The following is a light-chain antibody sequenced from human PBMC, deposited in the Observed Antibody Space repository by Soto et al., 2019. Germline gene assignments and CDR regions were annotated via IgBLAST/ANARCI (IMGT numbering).Light chain of an antibody. V-gene: IGLV2-23*01. CDR1: SSDVGSYNL. CDR2: EGS. Sequence: QSALTQPASVSGSPGQSITISCTGTSSDVGSYNLVSWYQQHPGKAPKLMIYEGSKRPSGVSNRFSGSKSGNTASLTISGLQAEDEADYYCCSYAGTFVFGGGTKLTVL. CDR3: CSYAGTFV. J-gene: IGLJ2*01.